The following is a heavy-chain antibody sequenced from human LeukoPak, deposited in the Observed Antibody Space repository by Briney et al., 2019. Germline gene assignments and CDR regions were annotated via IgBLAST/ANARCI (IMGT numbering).Heavy chain of an antibody. CDR1: GFTFSSYE. CDR3: ARDLTPLRYGDYQPLWFDP. J-gene: IGHJ5*02. V-gene: IGHV3-21*01. Sequence: GGSLRLSCAASGFTFSSYEMNWVRQAPGKGLEWVSSISSSSSYIYYADSVKGRFTISRDNAKNSLYLQMNSLRAEDTAVYYCARDLTPLRYGDYQPLWFDPWGQGTLVTVSS. CDR2: ISSSSSYI. D-gene: IGHD4-17*01.